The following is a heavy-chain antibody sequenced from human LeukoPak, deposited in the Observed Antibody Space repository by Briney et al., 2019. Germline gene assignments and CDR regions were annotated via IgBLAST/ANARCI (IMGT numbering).Heavy chain of an antibody. D-gene: IGHD3-3*01. CDR2: ISSSSNYI. V-gene: IGHV3-21*01. J-gene: IGHJ4*02. CDR1: GFTFSSAW. Sequence: GGSLRLSCAAFGFTFSSAWMNWVRQAPGKGLEWVSSISSSSNYIHYADSVKGRFTISRDTATNSLFLQMNSLRAEDTAVYFCARDLTDDFWGGYHFDYWGQGILVTVSS. CDR3: ARDLTDDFWGGYHFDY.